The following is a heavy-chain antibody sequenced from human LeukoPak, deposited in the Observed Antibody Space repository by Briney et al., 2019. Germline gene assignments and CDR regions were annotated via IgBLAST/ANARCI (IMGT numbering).Heavy chain of an antibody. CDR3: VKERGPFDAFDI. Sequence: PGGSLRLSCAAPGFTFSTYGMHWVRQAPGKGLVWVAVIWSDGNNKFYADSVKGRFTFSRDNSRNTLSLQMNSLRAEDTAVYYCVKERGPFDAFDIWGQGTMVTVSS. J-gene: IGHJ3*02. V-gene: IGHV3-33*06. CDR2: IWSDGNNK. CDR1: GFTFSTYG.